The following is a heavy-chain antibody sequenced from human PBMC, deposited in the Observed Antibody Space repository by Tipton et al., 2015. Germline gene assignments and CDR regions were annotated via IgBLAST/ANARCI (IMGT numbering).Heavy chain of an antibody. CDR1: GYTFTSYG. Sequence: QSGAEVKRPGASVKVSCKASGYTFTSYGIGWVRQAPGQGLEWMGWISAYNGNTNYAQKLQGRVTMTTDTSTSTAYMEVRSLRSDDTAVYYCARNDYGDYHFDYWGQGTLVTVSS. CDR3: ARNDYGDYHFDY. D-gene: IGHD4-17*01. CDR2: ISAYNGNT. J-gene: IGHJ4*02. V-gene: IGHV1-18*04.